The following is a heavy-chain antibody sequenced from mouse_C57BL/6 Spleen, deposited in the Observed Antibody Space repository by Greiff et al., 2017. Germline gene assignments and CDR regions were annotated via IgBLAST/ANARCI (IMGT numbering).Heavy chain of an antibody. CDR2: ISSGSSTI. CDR3: ARLMITTLYYYAMDY. V-gene: IGHV5-17*01. J-gene: IGHJ4*01. D-gene: IGHD2-4*01. Sequence: EVKVEESGGGLVKPGGSLKLSCAASGFTFSDYGMHWVRQAPEKGLEWVAYISSGSSTIYYADTVKGRFTISRDNAKNTLFLQMTSLRSEDTAMYYCARLMITTLYYYAMDYWGQGTSVTVSS. CDR1: GFTFSDYG.